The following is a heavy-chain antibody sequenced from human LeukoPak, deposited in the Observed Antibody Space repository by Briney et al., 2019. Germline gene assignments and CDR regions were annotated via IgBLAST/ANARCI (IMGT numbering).Heavy chain of an antibody. CDR1: GFTFSSYA. CDR3: AKDLRDCSGGSCYSSDY. CDR2: ISSSGGST. Sequence: GGSLRLSCAASGFTFSSYAMTWVRQAPGKGLEWVSAISSSGGSTYYADSVQGRFTISRDNSKNTLYLQMNSLRAEDTALYYCAKDLRDCSGGSCYSSDYWGQGTLVTVSS. J-gene: IGHJ4*02. V-gene: IGHV3-23*01. D-gene: IGHD2-15*01.